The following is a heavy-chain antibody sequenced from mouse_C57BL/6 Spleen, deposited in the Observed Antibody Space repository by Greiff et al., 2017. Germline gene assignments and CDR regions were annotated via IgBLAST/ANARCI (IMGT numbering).Heavy chain of an antibody. CDR3: ARQGYGYEFDY. J-gene: IGHJ2*01. Sequence: DVMLVESGGGLVKPGGSLKLSCAASGFTFSSYTMSWVRQTPEKRLEWVATISGGGGNTYYPDSVKGRFTISRDNAKNTLYLQMSSLRSEDTALYYCARQGYGYEFDYWGQGTTLTVSS. V-gene: IGHV5-9*01. D-gene: IGHD2-2*01. CDR2: ISGGGGNT. CDR1: GFTFSSYT.